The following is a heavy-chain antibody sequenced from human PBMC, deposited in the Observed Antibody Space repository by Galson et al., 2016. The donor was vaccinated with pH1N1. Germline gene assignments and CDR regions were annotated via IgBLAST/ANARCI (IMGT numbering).Heavy chain of an antibody. CDR3: AHSYYGDYVGWFDP. CDR2: IYWNDDK. J-gene: IGHJ5*02. D-gene: IGHD4-17*01. CDR1: GFSLTTRGVG. Sequence: PALVKPTQTLTLTCTFSGFSLTTRGVGVSWIRQPPGKALEWLALIYWNDDKRYSPSLKSRLTITRNTSKNQVVLTMTNMDPVDTATYYCAHSYYGDYVGWFDPWGQGTLVTVSS. V-gene: IGHV2-5*01.